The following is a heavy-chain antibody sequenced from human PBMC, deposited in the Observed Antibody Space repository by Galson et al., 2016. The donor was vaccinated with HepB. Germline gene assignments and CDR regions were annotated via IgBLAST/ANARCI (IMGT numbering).Heavy chain of an antibody. Sequence: SLRLSCAASGFTFSNYPMTWVRQAPGKGLEWVSAISGSGGITYYADSVKGRFTISRDNAKNSQYLQMNSLRVEDTAVYFCAKYSATEASFEDWGQGTLVTVSS. J-gene: IGHJ4*02. V-gene: IGHV3-23*01. CDR2: ISGSGGIT. CDR1: GFTFSNYP. D-gene: IGHD2/OR15-2a*01. CDR3: AKYSATEASFED.